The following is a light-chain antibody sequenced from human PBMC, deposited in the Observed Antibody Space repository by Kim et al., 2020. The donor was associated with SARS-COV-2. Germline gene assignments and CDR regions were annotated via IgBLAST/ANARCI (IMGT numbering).Light chain of an antibody. CDR3: AAWDDSLSGQI. V-gene: IGLV1-47*01. CDR2: RNN. CDR1: RSNIESNY. Sequence: GQRVTISCSGSRSNIESNYVYWYQQLPGTAPKLLIYRNNQRPSGVPDRFSGSKSGTSASLAISGLRSEDEADYYCAAWDDSLSGQIFGTGTKVTVL. J-gene: IGLJ1*01.